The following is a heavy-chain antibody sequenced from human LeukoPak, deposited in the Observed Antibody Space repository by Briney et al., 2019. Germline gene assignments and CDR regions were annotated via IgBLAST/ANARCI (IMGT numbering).Heavy chain of an antibody. CDR3: ARDPYYYDSSGSH. J-gene: IGHJ4*02. Sequence: PSQTLSLTCTVSGGSISSGDYYWSWIRQPPGKGLEWIGYIYYSGSTYYNPSLKSRVTISVDTSKNQFSLKLSSVTAADTAVYYCARDPYYYDSSGSHWGQGTLVTVSS. D-gene: IGHD3-22*01. CDR1: GGSISSGDYY. CDR2: IYYSGST. V-gene: IGHV4-30-4*01.